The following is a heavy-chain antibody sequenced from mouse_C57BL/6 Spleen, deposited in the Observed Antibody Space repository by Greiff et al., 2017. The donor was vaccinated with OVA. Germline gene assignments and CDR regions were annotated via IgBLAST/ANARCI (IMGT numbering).Heavy chain of an antibody. CDR1: GYTFTSYW. V-gene: IGHV1-69*01. D-gene: IGHD2-2*01. J-gene: IGHJ3*01. CDR3: ARERFMVTCWFAY. Sequence: QVQLQQPGAELVMPGASVKLSCKASGYTFTSYWMHWVKQRPGQGLEWIGEIDPSDSYTNYNQKFKGKSTLTVDKSSSTAYMQLSSLTSEDSAVYYCARERFMVTCWFAYWGQGTLVTVSA. CDR2: IDPSDSYT.